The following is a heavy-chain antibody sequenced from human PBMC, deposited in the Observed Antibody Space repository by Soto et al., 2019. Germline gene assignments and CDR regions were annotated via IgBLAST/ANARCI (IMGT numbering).Heavy chain of an antibody. CDR3: AKDQIESPPYDYYYYGMDV. CDR1: GFTFSSYG. J-gene: IGHJ6*02. Sequence: GGSLRLSCAASGFTFSSYGMHWVRQAPGKGLEWVAVISYDGSNKYYADSVKGRFTISRDNSKNTLYLQMNSLRAEDTAVYYCAKDQIESPPYDYYYYGMDVWGQGTTVTVSS. V-gene: IGHV3-30*18. CDR2: ISYDGSNK. D-gene: IGHD3-22*01.